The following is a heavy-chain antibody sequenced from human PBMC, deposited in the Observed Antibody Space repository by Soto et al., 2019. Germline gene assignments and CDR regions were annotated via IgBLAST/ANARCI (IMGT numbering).Heavy chain of an antibody. CDR1: GGSISSGGYY. D-gene: IGHD3-9*01. CDR2: IYYSGST. J-gene: IGHJ4*02. CDR3: ARGEDYDILTGLY. Sequence: PSETLSLTCTVSGGSISSGGYYWSWIRQHPGKGLEWIGYIYYSGSTYYNPSLKSRVTISVDTSKNQFSLKLSSVTAADTAVYYCARGEDYDILTGLYWGQGTLVTVSS. V-gene: IGHV4-31*03.